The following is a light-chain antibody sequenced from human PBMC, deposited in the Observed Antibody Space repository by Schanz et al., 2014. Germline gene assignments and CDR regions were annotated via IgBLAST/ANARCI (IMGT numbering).Light chain of an antibody. J-gene: IGLJ2*01. Sequence: QSALTQPRSVSGSPGQSVTISCTGTSIDVGGYNYVSWYQQHPGKAPKLMIYDVNKRPSGVPDRFSGSKSGNTASLTVSGLQAEDEADYYCSSFAGHKVFGGGTKVTVL. CDR2: DVN. V-gene: IGLV2-11*01. CDR3: SSFAGHKV. CDR1: SIDVGGYNY.